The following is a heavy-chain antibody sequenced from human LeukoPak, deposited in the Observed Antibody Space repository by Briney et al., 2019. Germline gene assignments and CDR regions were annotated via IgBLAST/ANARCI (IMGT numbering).Heavy chain of an antibody. D-gene: IGHD6-13*01. V-gene: IGHV4-34*01. CDR2: INHSGST. J-gene: IGHJ5*02. CDR1: GGSISSYY. Sequence: TSETLSLTCTVSGGSISSYYWSWIRQPPGKGLEWIGEINHSGSTNYNPSLKSRVTISVDTSKNQFSLKLSSVTAADTAVYYCASRSSRGYPPLKNWFDPWGQGTLVTVSS. CDR3: ASRSSRGYPPLKNWFDP.